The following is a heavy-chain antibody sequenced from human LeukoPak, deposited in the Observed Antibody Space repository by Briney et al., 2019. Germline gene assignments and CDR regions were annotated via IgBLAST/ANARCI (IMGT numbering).Heavy chain of an antibody. J-gene: IGHJ3*02. CDR2: IYPGDSDT. V-gene: IGHV5-51*01. CDR3: ARPQYYDILTGRGAFDI. CDR1: GYSLTSYW. Sequence: LGESLKISCKGSGYSLTSYWIGWVRQMPGKGLEWMGIIYPGDSDTRYSPSFQGQVTISADKSISTAYLQWSSLKASDTAMYYCARPQYYDILTGRGAFDIWGQGTMVTVSS. D-gene: IGHD3-9*01.